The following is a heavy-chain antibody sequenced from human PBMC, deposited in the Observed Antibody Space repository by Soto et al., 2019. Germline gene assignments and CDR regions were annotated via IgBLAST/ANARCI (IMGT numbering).Heavy chain of an antibody. J-gene: IGHJ6*02. D-gene: IGHD1-26*01. Sequence: QVQLQESGPGLVKPSETLSLSCTVSGGSISSYYWSWFRQSPGKRMEWIGYVHHSWGSSYNPSLPRGVALPLDPAKCQVSRTVTPVSVTDTAAYNSERAGVGPLLGQVDVGGQGTTFTVSS. CDR3: ERAGVGPLLGQVDV. CDR1: GGSISSYY. V-gene: IGHV4-59*03. CDR2: VHHSWGS.